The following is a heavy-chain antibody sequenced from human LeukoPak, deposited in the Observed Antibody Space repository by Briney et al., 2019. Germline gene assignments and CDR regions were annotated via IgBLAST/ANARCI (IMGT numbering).Heavy chain of an antibody. CDR1: GGSFSGYY. CDR3: ARAGYDCSSTSCYGGTYYFDY. D-gene: IGHD2-2*01. J-gene: IGHJ4*02. CDR2: INHSGST. V-gene: IGHV4-34*01. Sequence: SETLSLTCAVYGGSFSGYYWSWIRQPPGKGLEWIGEINHSGSTNYNPSLKSRVTISVDTSKNQFSLKLSSVTAADTAVYYCARAGYDCSSTSCYGGTYYFDYWGQGTLATVSS.